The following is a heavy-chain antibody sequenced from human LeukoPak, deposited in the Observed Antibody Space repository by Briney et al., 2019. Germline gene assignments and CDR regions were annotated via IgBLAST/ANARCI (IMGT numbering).Heavy chain of an antibody. Sequence: ASVKVSCKASGYTFTSYDINWVRQATGQGLEWMGWMNPNSGNTGYAQKFQGRVTMTRNTSISTAYMELSSLRSEDTAVYYCARGSLPYGPSGANWFDPWGQGTLVTVSS. J-gene: IGHJ5*02. CDR1: GYTFTSYD. CDR2: MNPNSGNT. V-gene: IGHV1-8*01. D-gene: IGHD3-10*01. CDR3: ARGSLPYGPSGANWFDP.